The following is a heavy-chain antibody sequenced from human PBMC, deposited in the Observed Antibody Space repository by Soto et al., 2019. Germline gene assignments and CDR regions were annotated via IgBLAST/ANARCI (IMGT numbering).Heavy chain of an antibody. Sequence: QVQLVESGGGVVQPGRSLRLSCAASGFTFSHHGMHWVRQAPGKGLEWLTVVSADGSITYDADSVRGRFAISRDNSKNTLYLQTNSLRTEDTAVYYCAKESDYYSNAKWSFDSWCQGSMVTVSS. V-gene: IGHV3-30*18. CDR2: VSADGSIT. J-gene: IGHJ4*02. D-gene: IGHD2-21*01. CDR3: AKESDYYSNAKWSFDS. CDR1: GFTFSHHG.